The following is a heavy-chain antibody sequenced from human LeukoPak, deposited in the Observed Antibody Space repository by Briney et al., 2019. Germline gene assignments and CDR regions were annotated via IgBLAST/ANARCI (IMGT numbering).Heavy chain of an antibody. D-gene: IGHD5-24*01. CDR1: GFTFSSYG. Sequence: GGSLRLSCAASGFTFSSYGMHWVRQAPGKGLEWVANIKQDGSEKYYVDSVKGRFTISRDNAKNSLYLQMNSLRAEDTAVYYCAREDHMATTDYWGQGTLVTVSS. V-gene: IGHV3-7*01. CDR3: AREDHMATTDY. CDR2: IKQDGSEK. J-gene: IGHJ4*02.